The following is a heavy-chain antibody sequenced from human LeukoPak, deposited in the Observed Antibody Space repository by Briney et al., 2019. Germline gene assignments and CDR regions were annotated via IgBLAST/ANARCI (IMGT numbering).Heavy chain of an antibody. CDR2: IYISGST. D-gene: IGHD6-19*01. V-gene: IGHV4-4*07. CDR1: GGSISSYY. J-gene: IGHJ6*02. Sequence: SETLSLTCTVSGGSISSYYWSWIRQPAGKRLEWIGRIYISGSTNYNPSLKSRVTMSVDTSKNQFSLKLSSVTAADTAVYYCARDRRVAVAGIYGMDVWGQGTTVTVSS. CDR3: ARDRRVAVAGIYGMDV.